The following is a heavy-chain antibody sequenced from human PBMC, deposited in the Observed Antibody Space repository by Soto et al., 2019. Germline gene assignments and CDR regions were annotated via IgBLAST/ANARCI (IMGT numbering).Heavy chain of an antibody. CDR2: IYYLGST. J-gene: IGHJ6*02. CDR1: GGSISSDCYY. V-gene: IGHV4-39*01. Sequence: QLQLQESGPGLVKPSETLSLTCTVSGGSISSDCYYWGWIRHPPGKGPEWLGTIYYLGSTDYKPSPNSRVTISVGTSKDPLSATLTSMPAADTAVSSCATSVARSIAAMDVWGQGTTVTVSS. D-gene: IGHD6-6*01. CDR3: ATSVARSIAAMDV.